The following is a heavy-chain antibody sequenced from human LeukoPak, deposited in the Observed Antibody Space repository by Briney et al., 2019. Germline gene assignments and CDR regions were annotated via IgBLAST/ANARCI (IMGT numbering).Heavy chain of an antibody. CDR1: GGTFSSYA. CDR2: IIPIFGTA. J-gene: IGHJ3*02. CDR3: ARGPQYCSSTSCYPGDAFDI. V-gene: IGHV1-69*13. Sequence: GASVKVSCKASGGTFSSYAISWVRQAPGQGLEWMGGIIPIFGTANYAQKFQGRVTITADESTSTAYMELSRLRSEDTAVYYCARGPQYCSSTSCYPGDAFDIWGQGTMVAVSS. D-gene: IGHD2-2*01.